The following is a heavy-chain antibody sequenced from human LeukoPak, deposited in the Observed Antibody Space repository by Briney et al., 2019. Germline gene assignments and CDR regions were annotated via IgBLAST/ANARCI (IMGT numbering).Heavy chain of an antibody. D-gene: IGHD1-20*01. CDR3: ARLSGTRLTFDY. V-gene: IGHV4-39*01. CDR1: GGSISSSNYY. CDR2: IYYSGST. Sequence: SETLSLTCTVSGGSISSSNYYWAWIRQPPGKGLEWIGSIYYSGSTYYNPSLKSRVTISVDTSKNQFSLKLSSVTAADTAVYYCARLSGTRLTFDYWGQGTLATVS. J-gene: IGHJ4*02.